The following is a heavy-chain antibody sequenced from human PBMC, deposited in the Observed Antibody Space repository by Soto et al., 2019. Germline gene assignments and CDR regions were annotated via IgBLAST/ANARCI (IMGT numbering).Heavy chain of an antibody. CDR3: AXDSINRNGIYDPFDI. V-gene: IGHV3-23*01. CDR1: GFTFSEFA. Sequence: EAQLLESGGGWVQPGGSLRLSCAASGFTFSEFAMSWVRQAPGKGLEWVSVIGGDHVGTYADSVRGRFTVSRDDSKSTLYLQMXSLRAEDXAIYXCAXDSINRNGIYDPFDIWGQGTMVTVSS. D-gene: IGHD3-3*02. J-gene: IGHJ3*02. CDR2: IGGDHVGT.